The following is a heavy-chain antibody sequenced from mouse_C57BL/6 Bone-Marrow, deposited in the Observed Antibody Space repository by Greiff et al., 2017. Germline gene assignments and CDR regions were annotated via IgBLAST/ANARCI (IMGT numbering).Heavy chain of an antibody. V-gene: IGHV1-76*01. Sequence: VQLQQSGAELVRPGASVKLSCKASGYTFTDYYINWVKQRPGQGLEWIARINPGSGNTYYNEKFKGKATLTAEKSSSTAYMQLSSLTSEDSAVYFCAIIYYGYAMDYWGQGTSVTVSS. CDR1: GYTFTDYY. J-gene: IGHJ4*01. CDR2: INPGSGNT. D-gene: IGHD2-1*01. CDR3: AIIYYGYAMDY.